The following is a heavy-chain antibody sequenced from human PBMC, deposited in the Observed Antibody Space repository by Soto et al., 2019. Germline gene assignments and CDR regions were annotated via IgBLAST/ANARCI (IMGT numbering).Heavy chain of an antibody. CDR1: GYTFTSCA. Sequence: ASVKVSCKASGYTFTSCAMHWVRQAPGQRLEWMGWINAGNGNTKYSQKFQGRVTITRDTSASTAYMELNSLKTEDTAVYYCTSPITMVRGVIGYYYGMDVWGQGTTVTVSS. V-gene: IGHV1-3*01. J-gene: IGHJ6*02. CDR3: TSPITMVRGVIGYYYGMDV. CDR2: INAGNGNT. D-gene: IGHD3-10*01.